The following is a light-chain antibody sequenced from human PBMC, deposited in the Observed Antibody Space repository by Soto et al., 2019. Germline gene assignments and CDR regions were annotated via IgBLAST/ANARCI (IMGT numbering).Light chain of an antibody. CDR2: SAS. CDR1: ESSYTF. Sequence: EVVLTQSPGTLSLSPGERASLFCRASESSYTFLAWFQQKPGQAPRLLIYSASSRATGIPDRFTGSGSGTDFTLTISRLEPEDSAVYYCHQYGSSSWTFGQGTRVEVK. V-gene: IGKV3-20*01. CDR3: HQYGSSSWT. J-gene: IGKJ1*01.